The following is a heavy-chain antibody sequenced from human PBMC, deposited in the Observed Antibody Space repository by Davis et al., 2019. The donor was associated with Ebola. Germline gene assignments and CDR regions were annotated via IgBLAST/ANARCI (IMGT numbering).Heavy chain of an antibody. CDR3: AREERPIIGVLWYYYGMDV. Sequence: MPSETLSLTCTVSGGSISSSSYYWGWIRQPPGKGLEWIGSIYYSWSTYYNPSLKSRVTISVDTSKNQFSLKLSSVTAADTAVYYCAREERPIIGVLWYYYGMDVWGKGTTVTVSS. D-gene: IGHD1-1*01. CDR2: IYYSWST. V-gene: IGHV4-39*07. CDR1: GGSISSSSYY. J-gene: IGHJ6*04.